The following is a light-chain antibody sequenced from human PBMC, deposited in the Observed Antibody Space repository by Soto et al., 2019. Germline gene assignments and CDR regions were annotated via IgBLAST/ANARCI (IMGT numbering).Light chain of an antibody. CDR1: QSIADW. V-gene: IGKV1-5*03. CDR2: KAS. J-gene: IGKJ4*01. CDR3: QQYVAYPLT. Sequence: DIHMTQSPSTLSASVGDRVTIPCRASQSIADWLAWYQQKPGKAPKLLIYKASTLESGVPSRFSGSGSGTEFTLTISSLLPDDFATYSCQQYVAYPLTFGGGTKVEIK.